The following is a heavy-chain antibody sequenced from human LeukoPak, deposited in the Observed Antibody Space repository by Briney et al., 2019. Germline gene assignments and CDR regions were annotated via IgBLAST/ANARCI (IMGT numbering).Heavy chain of an antibody. J-gene: IGHJ4*02. CDR2: ISAYNGNT. CDR1: GYTFTSYG. CDR3: ARGRITMVRGVHVPSSY. D-gene: IGHD3-10*01. Sequence: GESLKISCKGSGYTFTSYGISWVRQAPGQGLEWMGWISAYNGNTNYAQKLQGRVTMTTDTSTSTAYMELRSLRSDDTAVYYCARGRITMVRGVHVPSSYWGQGTLVTVSS. V-gene: IGHV1-18*01.